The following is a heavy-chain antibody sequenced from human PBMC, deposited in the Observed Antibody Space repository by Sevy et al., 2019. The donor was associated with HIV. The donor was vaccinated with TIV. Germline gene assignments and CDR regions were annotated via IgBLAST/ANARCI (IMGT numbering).Heavy chain of an antibody. Sequence: ASVKVSCKASGYTFTGYYMHWVRQAPGQGLEWMGWINPNSGGTNYAQKFQGRVTMTRDTSISTAYMELSRLRSDDTAVYYCARDRVCSGGSCYNETFDYWGQRTLVTVSS. CDR1: GYTFTGYY. J-gene: IGHJ4*02. CDR3: ARDRVCSGGSCYNETFDY. CDR2: INPNSGGT. V-gene: IGHV1-2*02. D-gene: IGHD2-15*01.